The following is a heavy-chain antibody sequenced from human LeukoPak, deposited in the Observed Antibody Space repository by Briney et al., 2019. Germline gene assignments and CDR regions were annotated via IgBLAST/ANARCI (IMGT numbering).Heavy chain of an antibody. D-gene: IGHD3-10*01. CDR3: ARWAVDSGVYYLAS. Sequence: GGSLRLSCAASGFTFSSVWMSWVRQAPGKGLEWVANINLEGSTKEYVDSVRGRFTISRDNAENSLHLQMNSLRAEDTAVYYCARWAVDSGVYYLASWGQGSLVTVSS. CDR1: GFTFSSVW. V-gene: IGHV3-7*01. CDR2: INLEGSTK. J-gene: IGHJ4*02.